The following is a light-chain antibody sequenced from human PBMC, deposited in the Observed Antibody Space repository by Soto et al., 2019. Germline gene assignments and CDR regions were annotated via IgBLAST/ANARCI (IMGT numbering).Light chain of an antibody. Sequence: EIVLTQSPATLSLSPVERATLSCRASQTVSSYLAWYQQKFGQAPRLLIYDASNRATGIPARFSGSGSGTDFTLTISSLEPEDFAVYYCQQRSNWPPTCGQGTKGDIK. CDR3: QQRSNWPPT. J-gene: IGKJ1*01. CDR2: DAS. CDR1: QTVSSY. V-gene: IGKV3-11*01.